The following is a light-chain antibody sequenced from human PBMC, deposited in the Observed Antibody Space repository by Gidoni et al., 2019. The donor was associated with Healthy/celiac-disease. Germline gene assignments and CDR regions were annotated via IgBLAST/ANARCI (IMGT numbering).Light chain of an antibody. CDR3: QAWDSSNVV. CDR2: QDS. J-gene: IGLJ2*01. Sequence: SYELTQPPSVSVSPGQTASITCSGDKLGDKYACWYQQKPGQSPVLVIHQDSKRPPGIPERFSGSNSGNTATLTISGTQAMDEADYYCQAWDSSNVVFGGGTKLTVL. V-gene: IGLV3-1*01. CDR1: KLGDKY.